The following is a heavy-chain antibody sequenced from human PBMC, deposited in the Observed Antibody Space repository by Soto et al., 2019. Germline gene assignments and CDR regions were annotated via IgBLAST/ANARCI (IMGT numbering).Heavy chain of an antibody. J-gene: IGHJ6*03. Sequence: PSETLSLTCAVCGGSFSGYYWSWIRQPPGKGLEWIGEINHSGSTNYNPSLKSRVTISVDTSKNQFSLKLSSVTAADTAVYYCARLPRITIFGVVRYYYYMDVWGKGTTVTVSS. CDR2: INHSGST. CDR1: GGSFSGYY. CDR3: ARLPRITIFGVVRYYYYMDV. V-gene: IGHV4-34*01. D-gene: IGHD3-3*01.